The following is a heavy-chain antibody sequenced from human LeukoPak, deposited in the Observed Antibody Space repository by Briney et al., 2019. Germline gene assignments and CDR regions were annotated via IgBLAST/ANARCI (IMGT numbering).Heavy chain of an antibody. CDR2: IKQDGSEK. CDR3: ASAWTTVVTPDY. Sequence: GGSLRLSCAASGFTLSSYAMSWVRQAPGKGLEWVANIKQDGSEKYYVDSVKGRFTISRDNSKNTLYLQMNTLRAEDTALYYCASAWTTVVTPDYWGQGTLVTVSS. V-gene: IGHV3-7*03. J-gene: IGHJ4*02. D-gene: IGHD4-23*01. CDR1: GFTLSSYA.